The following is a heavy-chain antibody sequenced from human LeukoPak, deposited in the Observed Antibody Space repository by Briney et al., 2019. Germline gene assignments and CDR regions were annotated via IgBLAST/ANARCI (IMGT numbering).Heavy chain of an antibody. D-gene: IGHD3-10*01. CDR3: ARDSTYYYDSGSSGPHYFDN. CDR2: ISSGGTYE. CDR1: GFTFSNYA. J-gene: IGHJ4*02. Sequence: GKSLRLSCAASGFTFSNYAMHWVRQAPGKGLGWVSLISSGGTYEYYADSVKGRFTISRDNSKNTLYLQLNSLRAEDTAVYYCARDSTYYYDSGSSGPHYFDNWGQGTLVTVSS. V-gene: IGHV3-30*01.